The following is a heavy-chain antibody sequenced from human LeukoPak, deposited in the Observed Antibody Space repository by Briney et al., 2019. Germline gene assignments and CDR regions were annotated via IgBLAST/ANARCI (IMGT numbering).Heavy chain of an antibody. CDR3: ARALYSSGWPYFDY. CDR2: IYSGGST. D-gene: IGHD6-19*01. Sequence: GGSLRLSCAASGFTVSSNYMSWVRQAPGKGLEWVSVIYSGGSTYYADSVKGRFTISRDNSKNTLYLQMNSLRAEDTTVYYCARALYSSGWPYFDYWGQGTLVTVSS. V-gene: IGHV3-66*01. J-gene: IGHJ4*02. CDR1: GFTVSSNY.